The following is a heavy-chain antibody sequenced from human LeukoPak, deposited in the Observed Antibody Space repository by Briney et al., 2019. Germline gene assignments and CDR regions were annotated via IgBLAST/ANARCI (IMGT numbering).Heavy chain of an antibody. V-gene: IGHV4-4*02. J-gene: IGHJ5*02. CDR3: ARGGLGLRFLESANWFDP. Sequence: SGTLSLTCAVSGGSISSDHWWSWVRQPPGKGLEWIAEIYHSGSTNYNPSLMSRVTMSVDTSKNQFSLKLSSVTAADTAVYYCARGGLGLRFLESANWFDPWGQGTLVTVSS. CDR2: IYHSGST. CDR1: GGSISSDHW. D-gene: IGHD3-3*01.